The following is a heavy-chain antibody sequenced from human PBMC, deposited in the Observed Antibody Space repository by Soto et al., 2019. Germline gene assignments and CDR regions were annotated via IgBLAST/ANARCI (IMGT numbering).Heavy chain of an antibody. CDR2: IYTGGST. CDR1: GLTVSSNY. D-gene: IGHD3-10*01. CDR3: ARVRAGGSMDV. V-gene: IGHV3-53*05. Sequence: GGSLRLSCAASGLTVSSNYMSWVRQAPGKGLEWVSVIYTGGSTYYADSVKGRVTITADESTSTAYMELSSLRSEDTAVYYCARVRAGGSMDVWGQGTTVTVSS. J-gene: IGHJ6*02.